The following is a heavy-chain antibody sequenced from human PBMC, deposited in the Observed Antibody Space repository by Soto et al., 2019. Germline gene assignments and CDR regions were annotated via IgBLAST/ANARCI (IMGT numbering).Heavy chain of an antibody. CDR2: IYYSGST. Sequence: SETLSLTCTVSGGSISSYYWSWIRQPPGKGLEWIWYIYYSGSTNYNPSLKSRVTISVDTSKNQFSLKLSSVTAADTAVYYCARVSMLYLFDPWGQGTLVTVSS. J-gene: IGHJ5*02. V-gene: IGHV4-59*08. CDR3: ARVSMLYLFDP. D-gene: IGHD2-8*01. CDR1: GGSISSYY.